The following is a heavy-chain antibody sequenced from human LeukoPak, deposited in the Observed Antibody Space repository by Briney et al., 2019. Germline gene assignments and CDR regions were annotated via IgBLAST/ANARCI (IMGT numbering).Heavy chain of an antibody. J-gene: IGHJ4*02. D-gene: IGHD6-6*01. V-gene: IGHV4-30-2*01. CDR2: IYHSGST. Sequence: SQTLSLTCTVSGGSISSGGYYWSWIRRPPGKGLEWIGYIYHSGSTYYNPSLKSRVTISVDRSKNQFSLKLSSVTAADTAVYYCARGVSSSSAYLDYWGQGTLVTVSS. CDR3: ARGVSSSSAYLDY. CDR1: GGSISSGGYY.